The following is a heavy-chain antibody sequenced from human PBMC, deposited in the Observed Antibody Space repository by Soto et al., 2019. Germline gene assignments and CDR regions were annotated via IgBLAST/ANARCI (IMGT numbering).Heavy chain of an antibody. CDR2: ISPYSGKT. CDR3: AREGLLLLPDY. CDR1: GYTFTNND. V-gene: IGHV1-18*01. D-gene: IGHD3-22*01. Sequence: QIQLVQSGTEVRKPGASAKVSCKASGYTFTNNDVCWVRQTPGQGLEWMGWISPYSGKTNYARKSQGRVTMTTDTSTSTAYMEVRSLTSDATTVYYCAREGLLLLPDYWGQGTLVTVSS. J-gene: IGHJ4*02.